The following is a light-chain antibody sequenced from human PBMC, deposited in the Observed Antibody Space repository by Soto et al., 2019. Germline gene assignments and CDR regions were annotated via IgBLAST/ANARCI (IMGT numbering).Light chain of an antibody. Sequence: SYELTQPPSVSVSLGQMARITCSGEALPKKYAYWYQQKPGQSPVVVIYKGTERPSGIPERFSGSTSGTIVTLTMSGVQAEDEADYYCLSTDNSGNVWVFGGGTKVTVL. CDR2: KGT. J-gene: IGLJ2*01. CDR3: LSTDNSGNVWV. V-gene: IGLV3-16*01. CDR1: ALPKKY.